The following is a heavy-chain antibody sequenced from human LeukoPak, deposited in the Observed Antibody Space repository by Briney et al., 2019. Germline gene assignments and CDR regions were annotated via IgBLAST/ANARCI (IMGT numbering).Heavy chain of an antibody. CDR3: ARERGEDIVVVPAAIGPSYGMDV. D-gene: IGHD2-2*01. CDR1: GFTFTSYA. V-gene: IGHV3-30-3*01. CDR2: ISYDRNSK. J-gene: IGHJ6*02. Sequence: PGGSLRLSCAASGFTFTSYAMHWVRQAPGKGLEWVALISYDRNSKYYADSVKGRFTISRDNSKNTLFLQMTSLRPEDTAIYYCARERGEDIVVVPAAIGPSYGMDVWGQGTTVTVSS.